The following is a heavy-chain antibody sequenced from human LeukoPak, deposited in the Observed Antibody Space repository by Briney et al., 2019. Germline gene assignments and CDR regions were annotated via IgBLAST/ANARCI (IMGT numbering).Heavy chain of an antibody. J-gene: IGHJ4*02. CDR3: ASPRSSFFDY. V-gene: IGHV3-23*01. CDR1: GFTLSSYA. Sequence: GGSLRLSCAASGFTLSSYALIWVRQAPGKGLEWVAGITGSGGSTQHADSVKGRFTISRDNSKNTLYLQMSSLRAEDTAVYFCASPRSSFFDYWGQGTLVTVSS. CDR2: ITGSGGST. D-gene: IGHD1-26*01.